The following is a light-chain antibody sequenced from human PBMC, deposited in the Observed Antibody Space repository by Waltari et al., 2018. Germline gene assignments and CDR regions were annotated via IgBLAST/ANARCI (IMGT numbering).Light chain of an antibody. Sequence: EIVLTQSPATLSLSPGERATLSCRASQSISSSLAWYQQKSGQAPRLLMYAASSRPSGIPARFSGSGSGTDFTLTISSLEPEDFAVYYCQQRSNWPITFGQGTRLEIK. CDR3: QQRSNWPIT. V-gene: IGKV3-11*01. J-gene: IGKJ5*01. CDR2: AAS. CDR1: QSISSS.